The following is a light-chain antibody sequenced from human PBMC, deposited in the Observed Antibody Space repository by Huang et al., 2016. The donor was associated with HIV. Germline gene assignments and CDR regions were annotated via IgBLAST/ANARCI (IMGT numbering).Light chain of an antibody. CDR3: QQSYRTPFT. Sequence: DIQMTQSPSSLSASVGDRVTITCRASQGTTSYLNWYQQKPGESLKLLIFAATTLQPVVPARFSGSGSGTDFTLTISSLQPEDLGTYYCQQSYRTPFTFGPGTKVDIK. CDR2: AAT. V-gene: IGKV1-39*01. J-gene: IGKJ3*01. CDR1: QGTTSY.